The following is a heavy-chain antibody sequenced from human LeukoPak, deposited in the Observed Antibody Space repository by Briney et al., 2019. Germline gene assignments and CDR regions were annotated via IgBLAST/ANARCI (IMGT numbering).Heavy chain of an antibody. Sequence: GGSLRLSCAASGFTFSSYAMHWVRQAPGKGLEWVAVISYDGSNKYYADSVKGRFTISRDNSKNTPYLQMNSLRAEDTAVYYCASPLENPVLDYWGQGTLVTVSS. CDR2: ISYDGSNK. J-gene: IGHJ4*02. CDR3: ASPLENPVLDY. CDR1: GFTFSSYA. V-gene: IGHV3-30*04.